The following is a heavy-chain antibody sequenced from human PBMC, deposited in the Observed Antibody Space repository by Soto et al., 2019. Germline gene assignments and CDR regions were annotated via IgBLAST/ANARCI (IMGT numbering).Heavy chain of an antibody. V-gene: IGHV3-9*01. CDR3: AKDTHAGYYDSSGYFPLAFWAFDI. D-gene: IGHD3-22*01. Sequence: QAGGSLRLSCAASGFTFDDYAMHWVRQAPGKGLEWVSGISWNSGSICYADSVKGRFTISRDNAKNFLYLQMNSLRAEDTALYYCAKDTHAGYYDSSGYFPLAFWAFDIWGQGTMVTVSS. CDR1: GFTFDDYA. J-gene: IGHJ3*02. CDR2: ISWNSGSI.